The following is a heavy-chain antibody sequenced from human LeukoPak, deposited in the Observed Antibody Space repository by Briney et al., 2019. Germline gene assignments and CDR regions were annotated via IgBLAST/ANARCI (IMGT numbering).Heavy chain of an antibody. J-gene: IGHJ6*02. CDR3: AKPLGYCSSPSCAGYYYYGMDV. CDR1: VFTFSSYA. V-gene: IGHV3-23*01. Sequence: GGSLRLSCAASVFTFSSYAMSWVRQAPGKGLEWVSAISGSGGSTYYADSVKGRFTISRDKSRNTLYLQMNSLRAEDTAVYYCAKPLGYCSSPSCAGYYYYGMDVWGQGTTVTVSS. D-gene: IGHD2-2*01. CDR2: ISGSGGST.